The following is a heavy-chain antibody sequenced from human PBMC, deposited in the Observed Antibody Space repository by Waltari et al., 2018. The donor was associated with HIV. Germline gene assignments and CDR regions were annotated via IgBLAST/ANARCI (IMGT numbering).Heavy chain of an antibody. Sequence: QVQLQPWGAGLLKPSETLSLTCAVYGGSFSGYYWSWLRQPPGKGLEWIGEINHSGSTNYNPSLKSRVTISVDTSKNQFSLKLSSVTAADTAVYYCARGHDYDFWSGYYYDYWGQGTLVTVSS. CDR2: INHSGST. J-gene: IGHJ4*02. CDR1: GGSFSGYY. D-gene: IGHD3-3*01. CDR3: ARGHDYDFWSGYYYDY. V-gene: IGHV4-34*01.